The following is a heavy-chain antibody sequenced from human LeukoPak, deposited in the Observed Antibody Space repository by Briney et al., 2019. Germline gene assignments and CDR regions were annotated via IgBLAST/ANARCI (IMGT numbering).Heavy chain of an antibody. J-gene: IGHJ5*02. CDR3: ANSGSYYTWFDP. CDR1: GFTFSSYA. CDR2: ISGSGGST. Sequence: QPGGSLRLSCAASGFTFSSYAMSWVRQAPGKGLEWVSAISGSGGSTYYADSVKGRFTIPRDNSKNTLYLQMNSLRAEDTAVYYCANSGSYYTWFDPWGQGTLVTVSS. D-gene: IGHD1-26*01. V-gene: IGHV3-23*01.